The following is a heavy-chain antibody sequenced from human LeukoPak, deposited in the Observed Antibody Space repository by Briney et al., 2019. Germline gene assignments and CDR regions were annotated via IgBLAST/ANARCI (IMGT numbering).Heavy chain of an antibody. CDR2: ITSSGSNI. V-gene: IGHV3-48*03. D-gene: IGHD3-10*01. CDR1: GFTFSTYE. Sequence: PGGSLRLSCAASGFTFSTYEMNWVRQAPGKGLEWASFITSSGSNIYYADSVKGRFTISRDSAKSSLYLQMNSLRAEDTAIYYCARSLQGRFDIWGQGTMVTVSS. J-gene: IGHJ3*02. CDR3: ARSLQGRFDI.